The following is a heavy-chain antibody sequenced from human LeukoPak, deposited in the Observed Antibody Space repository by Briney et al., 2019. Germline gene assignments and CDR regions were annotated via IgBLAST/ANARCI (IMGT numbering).Heavy chain of an antibody. CDR1: GFIFSGSW. V-gene: IGHV3-7*03. Sequence: GGSLRLSCTASGFIFSGSWMAWIRQAPGKGLEWVAIIRKDGSEKYYVDSMKGRFTISRDNAKNSLFLQMNSLRAEDTAIYYCTTDTWYSAGHWGQGTLVTVSS. CDR3: TTDTWYSAGH. D-gene: IGHD2-15*01. J-gene: IGHJ4*02. CDR2: IRKDGSEK.